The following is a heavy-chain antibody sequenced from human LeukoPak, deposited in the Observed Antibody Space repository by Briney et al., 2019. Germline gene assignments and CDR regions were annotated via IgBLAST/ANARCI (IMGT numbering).Heavy chain of an antibody. V-gene: IGHV3-21*01. CDR1: GFTFSSYS. CDR3: ARGGYSGYDLSPKYYGMDV. CDR2: ISSSSSYI. Sequence: GGSLRLSCAASGFTFSSYSMNWVRQAPGKGLEWVSSISSSSSYIYYADSVKGRFTISRDDAKNSLYLQMNSLRAEDTAVYYCARGGYSGYDLSPKYYGMDVWGQGTTVTVSS. J-gene: IGHJ6*02. D-gene: IGHD5-12*01.